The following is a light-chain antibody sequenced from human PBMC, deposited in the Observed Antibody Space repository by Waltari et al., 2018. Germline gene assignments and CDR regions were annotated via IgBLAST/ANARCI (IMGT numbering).Light chain of an antibody. CDR1: QTINNNF. CDR2: GAS. CDR3: QQYDGSILT. Sequence: NVVTPSPKHLSFSPRARATLPCRASQTINNNFLVWYQQKPGQAPRLLIHGASSRATGFPDRFSGSGSGTDFTLTISRLEPEDVAVYYCQQYDGSILTFGGGTKVEI. V-gene: IGKV3-20*01. J-gene: IGKJ4*01.